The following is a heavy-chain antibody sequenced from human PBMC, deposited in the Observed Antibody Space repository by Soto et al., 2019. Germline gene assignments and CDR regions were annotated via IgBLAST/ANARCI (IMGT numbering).Heavy chain of an antibody. Sequence: HVQLKQWGAGLLKPSETLCLTCAVNARSFSGSQWPWFRQPPGKGLEWLGEINHSVGTNYNASLESRFTISLDTSKNQFSPSLASVTAADTAVYYGARGWRAAFDHWGQETLGTVS. CDR2: INHSVGT. J-gene: IGHJ4*02. V-gene: IGHV4-34*01. CDR1: ARSFSGSQ. CDR3: ARGWRAAFDH. D-gene: IGHD6-25*01.